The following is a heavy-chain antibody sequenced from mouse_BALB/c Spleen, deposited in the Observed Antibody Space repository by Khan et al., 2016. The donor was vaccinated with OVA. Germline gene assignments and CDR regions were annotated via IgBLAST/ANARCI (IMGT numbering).Heavy chain of an antibody. CDR1: GYTFTSYV. D-gene: IGHD2-14*01. CDR3: ARNDRYDFCFDY. Sequence: VQLQQSGPELVKPGASVKMSCKASGYTFTSYVMHWVRQKPGQGLEWIGYIYPYNDDTKFNEKFKGKATLTSDKSSSTACMELSSLTSEDSAVYNCARNDRYDFCFDYWGQGTTLTVSS. J-gene: IGHJ2*01. V-gene: IGHV1S136*01. CDR2: IYPYNDDT.